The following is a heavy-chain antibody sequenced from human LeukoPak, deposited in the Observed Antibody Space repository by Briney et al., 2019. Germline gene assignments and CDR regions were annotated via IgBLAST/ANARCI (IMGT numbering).Heavy chain of an antibody. Sequence: GGSLRLSCAASGFTFSNYGMHWVRQAPGKELEWVALLWYDGANKNYADSVKGRFTISRDNSKNTVYLQMTSLRAEDTALYYCARDPSGSWNDVGTFDSWGQGTLVSVSS. CDR3: ARDPSGSWNDVGTFDS. CDR2: LWYDGANK. CDR1: GFTFSNYG. V-gene: IGHV3-33*01. D-gene: IGHD1-1*01. J-gene: IGHJ4*02.